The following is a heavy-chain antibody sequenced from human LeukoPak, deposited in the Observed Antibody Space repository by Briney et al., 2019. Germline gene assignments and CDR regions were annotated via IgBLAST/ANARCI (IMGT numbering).Heavy chain of an antibody. Sequence: GGSLRLSCAAFGFTVSSNYMSWVRQAPGKGLEWVSVIFGGGGTYYGDSVRGRFTISRDNSKNTLYLQMNSLRAEDTAVYYCARDSYGHESLDAFDIWGQGTMVTVSS. CDR3: ARDSYGHESLDAFDI. D-gene: IGHD5-18*01. CDR1: GFTVSSNY. J-gene: IGHJ3*02. V-gene: IGHV3-53*01. CDR2: IFGGGGT.